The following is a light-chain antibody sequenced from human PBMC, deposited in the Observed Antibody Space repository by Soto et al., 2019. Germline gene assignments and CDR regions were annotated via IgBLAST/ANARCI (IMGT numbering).Light chain of an antibody. V-gene: IGLV1-40*01. J-gene: IGLJ2*01. CDR3: QSFDISLSGWI. Sequence: QAVVTQPPSVSGAPGQRVTISCTGSSSNIGAGFDVHWYQQLPGTAPKVLIYGNTNRPSGVPDRFSGSKSGTSASLAITGLQAEDEADYYCQSFDISLSGWIFGGGTKVTVL. CDR1: SSNIGAGFD. CDR2: GNT.